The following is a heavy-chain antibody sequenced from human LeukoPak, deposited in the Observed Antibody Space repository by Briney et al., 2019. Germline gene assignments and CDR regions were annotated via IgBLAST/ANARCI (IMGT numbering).Heavy chain of an antibody. D-gene: IGHD4-11*01. CDR3: ARAPLTMTTVTTYYYYYGMDV. V-gene: IGHV3-48*01. CDR2: ISSSSSTI. CDR1: GFTFSSYS. Sequence: PGGSLRLSCAASGFTFSSYSMNWVRQAPGKGLEWVSYISSSSSTIYYADSVKGRFTISRDNAKNSLYLQMNSLRAEDTAVYYCARAPLTMTTVTTYYYYYGMDVWGQGTTVTVSS. J-gene: IGHJ6*02.